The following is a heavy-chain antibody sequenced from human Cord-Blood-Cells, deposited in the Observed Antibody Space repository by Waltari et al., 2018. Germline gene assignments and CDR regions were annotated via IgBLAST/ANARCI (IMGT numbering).Heavy chain of an antibody. CDR1: GASVSSNSAA. J-gene: IGHJ5*02. CDR3: AREDPRGYSYGWSNWFDP. Sequence: QVQLQQSGPGLVKPSQTLSLTCAISGASVSSNSAAWNWIRQSPSRGLEWLGRTYYRCKWYNDYAVSVTSRITINPDTSKNQFSLQLNSVTPEDTAVYYCAREDPRGYSYGWSNWFDPWGQGTLVTVSS. V-gene: IGHV6-1*01. CDR2: TYYRCKWYN. D-gene: IGHD5-18*01.